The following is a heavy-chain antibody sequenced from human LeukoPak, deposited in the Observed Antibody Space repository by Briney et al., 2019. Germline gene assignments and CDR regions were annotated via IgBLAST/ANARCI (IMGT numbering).Heavy chain of an antibody. V-gene: IGHV5-51*01. J-gene: IGHJ4*02. CDR1: EYTFDIYW. CDR2: IYPADSDT. D-gene: IGHD5-24*01. CDR3: ASRDGYNSDY. Sequence: GESLKISCKGSEYTFDIYWIGWVRQIPGKGLEWMGIIYPADSDTRYSPSFQGQVTISADKSISTAYLQWSSLKASDTAMYYCASRDGYNSDYWGQGTLVTVSS.